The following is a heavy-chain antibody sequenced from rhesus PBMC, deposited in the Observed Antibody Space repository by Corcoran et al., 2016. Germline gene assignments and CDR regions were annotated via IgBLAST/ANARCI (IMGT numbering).Heavy chain of an antibody. D-gene: IGHD6-25*01. Sequence: QLQLQESGPGLVKPSETLSLTCVVSGGSISGYWWNWIRQPPGEGLEWLGRIDSSGSTDYHPSLRGRVSISRDTSKNQFSLKLSSVTAADTAVYYCARARYTGSWNLDYWGQGVLVTVSS. J-gene: IGHJ4*01. CDR3: ARARYTGSWNLDY. CDR1: GGSISGYW. V-gene: IGHV4-160*01. CDR2: IDSSGST.